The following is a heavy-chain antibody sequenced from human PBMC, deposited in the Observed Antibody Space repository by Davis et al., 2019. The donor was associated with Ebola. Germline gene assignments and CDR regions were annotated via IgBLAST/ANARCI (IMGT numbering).Heavy chain of an antibody. D-gene: IGHD3-22*01. CDR1: GFNINNYG. CDR3: ARDRSYYDPAAFSPRGAYDM. Sequence: ASVKVSCKAYGFNINNYGISWVRQAPGQGLEYMAWITLYSGDTHHSERLQGRITLTTDTSTNTVFMDLTRLRSDDTAMYFCARDRSYYDPAAFSPRGAYDMWGQGTLVIVSS. J-gene: IGHJ3*02. CDR2: ITLYSGDT. V-gene: IGHV1-18*01.